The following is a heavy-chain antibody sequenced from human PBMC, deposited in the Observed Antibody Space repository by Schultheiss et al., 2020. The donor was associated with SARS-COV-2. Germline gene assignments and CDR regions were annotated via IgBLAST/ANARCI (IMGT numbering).Heavy chain of an antibody. V-gene: IGHV5-51*01. CDR2: IYPGDSDT. J-gene: IGHJ4*02. CDR3: ARSEVLNMVTTFLFDY. CDR1: GYSFTSYW. Sequence: GGSLRLSCKGSGYSFTSYWIGWVRQMPGKGLEWMGIIYPGDSDTRYSPSFQGQVTISADKSISTAYLQWSSLKASDTAMYYCARSEVLNMVTTFLFDYWGQGTLVTVSS. D-gene: IGHD4-17*01.